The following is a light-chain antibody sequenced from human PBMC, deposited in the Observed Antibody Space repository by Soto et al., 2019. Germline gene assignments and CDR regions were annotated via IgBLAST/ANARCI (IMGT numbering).Light chain of an antibody. J-gene: IGKJ1*01. CDR1: QSVPKNY. CDR2: GPS. V-gene: IGKV3-20*01. Sequence: EIVLKQSPGTLSLSPGERATLSCRASQSVPKNYLAWYQQKPAQAPRLLIYGPSSRATGIPDRFSGSGSGTDFTLSISRLEPEDFAVYYCHQYATSPQTFGQGTKVEIK. CDR3: HQYATSPQT.